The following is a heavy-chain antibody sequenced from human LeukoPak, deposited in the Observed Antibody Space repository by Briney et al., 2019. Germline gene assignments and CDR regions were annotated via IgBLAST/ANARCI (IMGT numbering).Heavy chain of an antibody. CDR1: GYTLTELS. D-gene: IGHD1-26*01. J-gene: IGHJ4*02. CDR2: FDPEDGET. CDR3: ATDAPLYSGSYYGGVVVY. V-gene: IGHV1-24*01. Sequence: ASVKVSCKVSGYTLTELSMHWVRQAPGKGLEWMGGFDPEDGETIYAQKFQGRVTMTEDTSTDTAYMELSSLRSEDTAVYYCATDAPLYSGSYYGGVVVYWGQGTLVTVSS.